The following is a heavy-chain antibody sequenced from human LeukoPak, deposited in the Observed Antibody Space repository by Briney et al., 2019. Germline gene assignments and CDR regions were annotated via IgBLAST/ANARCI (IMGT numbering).Heavy chain of an antibody. CDR3: ARGAWATRLGS. J-gene: IGHJ4*02. V-gene: IGHV4-34*01. CDR1: GESLNSYY. CDR2: IYESGST. Sequence: SDTLSLTCAVYGESLNSYYWSWMRQPPGKGLEWIGEIYESGSTEYNPSLKSRVTISMVPSKQQFSLSLTSVTAADTAVYYCARGAWATRLGSWGLGTPVIVSS. D-gene: IGHD2-15*01.